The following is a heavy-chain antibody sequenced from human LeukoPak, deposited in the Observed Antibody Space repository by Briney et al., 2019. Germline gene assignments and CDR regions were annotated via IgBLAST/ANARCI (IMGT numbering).Heavy chain of an antibody. CDR3: ARSRSYLYGSGSNNWFDP. D-gene: IGHD3-10*01. V-gene: IGHV4-30-2*01. J-gene: IGHJ5*02. Sequence: SETLSLTCAVSGGSISSGGYSWSWIRQPPGKGLEWIGYIYHSGSTYYNSSLKSRVTISVDRSKNQFSLKLSSVTAADTAVYYCARSRSYLYGSGSNNWFDPWGQGTLVTVSS. CDR1: GGSISSGGYS. CDR2: IYHSGST.